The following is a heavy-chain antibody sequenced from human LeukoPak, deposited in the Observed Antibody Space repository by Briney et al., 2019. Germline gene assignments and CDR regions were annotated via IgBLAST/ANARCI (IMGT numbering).Heavy chain of an antibody. J-gene: IGHJ4*02. CDR2: INSDGSST. D-gene: IGHD3-22*01. V-gene: IGHV3-74*01. CDR3: ARGQSPAGDTYYYDSSLDY. Sequence: QSGGSLRLSCAASGFTFSSYWMPWVRQAPGKGLVWVSRINSDGSSTSYADSVKGRFTISRDNAKNTLYLQMNSLRAEDTAVYYCARGQSPAGDTYYYDSSLDYWGQGTLVTVSS. CDR1: GFTFSSYW.